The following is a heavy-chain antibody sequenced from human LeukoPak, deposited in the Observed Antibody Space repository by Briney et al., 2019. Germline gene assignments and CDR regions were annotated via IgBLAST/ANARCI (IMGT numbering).Heavy chain of an antibody. CDR2: IIPIFGTA. D-gene: IGHD5-18*01. V-gene: IGHV1-69*13. CDR1: GYTFTGYY. Sequence: SVKVSCKASGYTFTGYYMHWVRQAPGQGLEWMGGIIPIFGTANYAQKFQGRVTITADESTSTAYMELSSLRSEDTAVYYCARSLDSYGYIDYWGQGTLVTVSS. J-gene: IGHJ4*02. CDR3: ARSLDSYGYIDY.